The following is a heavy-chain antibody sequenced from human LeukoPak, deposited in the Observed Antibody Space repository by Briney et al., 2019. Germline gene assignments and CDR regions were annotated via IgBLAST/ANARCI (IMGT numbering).Heavy chain of an antibody. D-gene: IGHD6-13*01. CDR3: ASPPPYSSSWYPVDY. Sequence: SGGSLRLSCAASGFTVSSNYMSWVRQAPGKGLEWVSVIYSGGSTYYADSVKGRFTISRDNSKNTLYLQMNSLRAEDTAVYYCASPPPYSSSWYPVDYWGQGTLVTVSS. CDR2: IYSGGST. CDR1: GFTVSSNY. V-gene: IGHV3-66*01. J-gene: IGHJ4*02.